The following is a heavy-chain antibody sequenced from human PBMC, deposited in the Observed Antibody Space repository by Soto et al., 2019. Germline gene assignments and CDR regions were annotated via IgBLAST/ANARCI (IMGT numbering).Heavy chain of an antibody. CDR2: VTHSGTA. V-gene: IGHV4-30-2*01. CDR3: ARIHWAQSSLDY. Sequence: SETLSLTCAVSGGSIDSGAFSLSWIRQPPGKGLEWIGYVTHSGTAYSIPSLNGRLTLSVDSSQTQFSLKLTSVAAADSAFYYCARIHWAQSSLDYWGRGILVTVSS. D-gene: IGHD6-19*01. J-gene: IGHJ4*02. CDR1: GGSIDSGAFS.